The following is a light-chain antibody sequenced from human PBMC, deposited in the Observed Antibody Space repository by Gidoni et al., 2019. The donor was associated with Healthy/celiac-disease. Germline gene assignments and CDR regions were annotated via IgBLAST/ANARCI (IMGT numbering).Light chain of an antibody. CDR3: SSYTSSSTLVV. CDR1: SSDVGGYNY. J-gene: IGLJ2*01. CDR2: DVS. V-gene: IGLV2-14*03. Sequence: QSALTQPASVSGSPGQSITISCTGTSSDVGGYNYVSWYQPHPGKAPKLMIYDVSNRPSGVSNRFSGSKSGNTAYLTISGLQAEDEADYYCSSYTSSSTLVVFGGGTKLTVL.